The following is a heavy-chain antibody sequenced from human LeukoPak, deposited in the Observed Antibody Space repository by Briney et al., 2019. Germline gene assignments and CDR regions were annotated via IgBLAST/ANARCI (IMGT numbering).Heavy chain of an antibody. J-gene: IGHJ4*02. CDR1: GYTFTGYY. CDR3: ARDLDCSSTSCYTML. Sequence: GASVKVSCKASGYTFTGYYMHWVRQAPGQGLEWMGWINPNSGGTNYAQKFQGRVTMTRDTSSSTAYMELSRLRSDDTAVYYCARDLDCSSTSCYTMLWGQGTLVTVSS. CDR2: INPNSGGT. V-gene: IGHV1-2*02. D-gene: IGHD2-2*02.